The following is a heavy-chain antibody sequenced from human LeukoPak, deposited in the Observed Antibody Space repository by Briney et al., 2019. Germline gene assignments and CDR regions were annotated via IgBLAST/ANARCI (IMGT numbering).Heavy chain of an antibody. V-gene: IGHV4-4*02. CDR2: IYHSGST. D-gene: IGHD3-10*01. CDR1: GGSISSSNW. Sequence: SETLSLTCAVSGGSISSSNWWSWVRQTPGKGLEWIGEIYHSGSTNYNPSLKSRVTISVDKSKNQFSLKLSSATAADTAVYYCARSQGLLWFGELSFPHYFDYWGQGTLVTVSS. CDR3: ARSQGLLWFGELSFPHYFDY. J-gene: IGHJ4*02.